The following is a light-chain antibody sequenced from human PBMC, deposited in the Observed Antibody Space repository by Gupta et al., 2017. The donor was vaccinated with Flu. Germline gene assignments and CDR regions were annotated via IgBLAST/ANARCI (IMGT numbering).Light chain of an antibody. CDR3: HQYNNWPPNT. CDR2: CAS. J-gene: IGKJ2*01. V-gene: IGKV3-15*01. CDR1: QNINYD. Sequence: DIVMTQSPATLSVSPGERATLSCRASQNINYDLAWYQQKPGQAPRLLILCASTRATGVAARFSGSGYGTEFTLTISSRQSEDFAVYYCHQYNNWPPNTFGQGTKLEIK.